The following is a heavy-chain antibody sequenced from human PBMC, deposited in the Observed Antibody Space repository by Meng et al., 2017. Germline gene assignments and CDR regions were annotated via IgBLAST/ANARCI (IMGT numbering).Heavy chain of an antibody. D-gene: IGHD2-8*02. CDR1: GDSVSGKCAA. V-gene: IGHV6-1*01. Sequence: QVQLQQSGPGLVKSSQILSLTCAISGDSVSGKCAAWKRIRQSPSRGLEWLGRTNYRSKWYNDYSVSVKSRITINPDTSKNQFSLQLSSVTPEDTAVYYCARGVVYAISYFDYWGQGTLVTVSS. CDR2: TNYRSKWYN. J-gene: IGHJ4*02. CDR3: ARGVVYAISYFDY.